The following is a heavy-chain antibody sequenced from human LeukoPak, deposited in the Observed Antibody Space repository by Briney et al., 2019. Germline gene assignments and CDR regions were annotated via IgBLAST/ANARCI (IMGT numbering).Heavy chain of an antibody. V-gene: IGHV3-23*01. Sequence: GGSLRLSCAASGFTFRNYAMSWVRQAPGQGLEWVSVISGSGGSTHYSDSVKGRFTVSRDNSKSTLYLQMNSLRADDTAVYYCAKTQGYYDAWGQGALVTVSS. CDR2: ISGSGGST. CDR3: AKTQGYYDA. J-gene: IGHJ5*02. CDR1: GFTFRNYA. D-gene: IGHD2-15*01.